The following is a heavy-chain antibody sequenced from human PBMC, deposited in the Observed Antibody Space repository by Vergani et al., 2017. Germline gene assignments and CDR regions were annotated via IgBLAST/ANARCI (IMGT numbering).Heavy chain of an antibody. D-gene: IGHD2-2*01. Sequence: QVQLVPSGAEVKKPGASVQVSCKASGYTFTSYYMHWVRQAPGQGLEWMGIINPSGGSTSYAQKFQCRVTMTRDTSTSTVYMVLSSLRSEDTALYYCARESRYCSSTSCYVGRDWFDPWSQGTLVTVSS. CDR2: INPSGGST. CDR1: GYTFTSYY. CDR3: ARESRYCSSTSCYVGRDWFDP. V-gene: IGHV1-46*01. J-gene: IGHJ5*02.